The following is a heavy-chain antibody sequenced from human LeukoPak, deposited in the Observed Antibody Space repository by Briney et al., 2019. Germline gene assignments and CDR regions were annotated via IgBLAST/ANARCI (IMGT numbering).Heavy chain of an antibody. Sequence: SETLSLTCTVSGGSLSGHFWSWFRRPPGKGLENIGYIHSSGSTNYNPSYKSRVTVSLEMSKNQFSLSLSSVTAADTAVYYCARDQWGTDWYNFDFWGQGILVTVSS. CDR2: IHSSGST. D-gene: IGHD3-9*01. V-gene: IGHV4-59*11. CDR1: GGSLSGHF. CDR3: ARDQWGTDWYNFDF. J-gene: IGHJ4*02.